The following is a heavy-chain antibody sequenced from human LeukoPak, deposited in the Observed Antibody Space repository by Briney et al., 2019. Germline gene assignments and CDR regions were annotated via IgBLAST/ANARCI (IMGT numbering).Heavy chain of an antibody. CDR3: ASGGLYCSGGSCYPSDY. Sequence: KPSETLSLTCTVSGDSISSSSYYWGWIRQPPGKGLEWIGSIYYSGSTYYNPSLKSRVTISVDTSKNHFSLKLSSVTAADTAVYYCASGGLYCSGGSCYPSDYWGQGTLVTVSS. CDR2: IYYSGST. CDR1: GDSISSSSYY. J-gene: IGHJ4*02. V-gene: IGHV4-39*02. D-gene: IGHD2-15*01.